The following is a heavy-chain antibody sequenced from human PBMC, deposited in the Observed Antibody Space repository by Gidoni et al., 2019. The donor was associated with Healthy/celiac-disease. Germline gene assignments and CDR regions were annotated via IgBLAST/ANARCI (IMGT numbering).Heavy chain of an antibody. CDR3: ARHVPMIVWFDP. CDR1: GGSISSSSYY. CDR2: IYYSGST. D-gene: IGHD3-22*01. Sequence: QLQLQESGPGLVKPSETLSLTCTVSGGSISSSSYYWGWIRQPPGKGLEWIGSIYYSGSTYYNPSLKSRVTISVDTSKNQFSLKLSSVTAADTAVYYCARHVPMIVWFDPWGQGTLVTVSS. V-gene: IGHV4-39*01. J-gene: IGHJ5*02.